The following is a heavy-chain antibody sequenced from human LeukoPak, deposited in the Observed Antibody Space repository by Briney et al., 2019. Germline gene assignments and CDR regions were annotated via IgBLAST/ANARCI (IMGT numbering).Heavy chain of an antibody. Sequence: PSETLSLTCAVSNGSIISSDWWSWVRRPPGKGLEWIGEINHGGSSSYNPSLKSRVTISIDKSKNQFSLKLSSVIAADTALYYCARRRIGKTSTSGRARTTSAFDYWGQGTLVTVSS. V-gene: IGHV4-4*02. D-gene: IGHD4-11*01. J-gene: IGHJ4*02. CDR1: NGSIISSDW. CDR2: INHGGSS. CDR3: ARRRIGKTSTSGRARTTSAFDY.